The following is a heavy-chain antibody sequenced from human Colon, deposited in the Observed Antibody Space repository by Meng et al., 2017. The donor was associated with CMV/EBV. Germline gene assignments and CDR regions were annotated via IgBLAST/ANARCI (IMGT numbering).Heavy chain of an antibody. D-gene: IGHD2-15*01. CDR2: IYYSGST. Sequence: CDVSGGSISSGGYYWSWIRQHPGKGLEWIGYIYYSGSTYYNPSLKSRVTISLDTSKNQFSLKLSSVTAADTAVYYCARDPGSGPAYWGQGTLVTVSS. CDR1: GGSISSGGYY. J-gene: IGHJ4*02. V-gene: IGHV4-31*11. CDR3: ARDPGSGPAY.